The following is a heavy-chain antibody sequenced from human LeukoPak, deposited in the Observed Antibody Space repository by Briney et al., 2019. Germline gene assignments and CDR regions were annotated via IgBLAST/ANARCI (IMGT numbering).Heavy chain of an antibody. V-gene: IGHV3-9*01. CDR2: ISWNSGSI. CDR3: AKDIHYYGSGTCPDY. D-gene: IGHD3-10*01. Sequence: PGRSLRLSCAASGFTFDDYAMHWVRQAPGKGLEWVSGISWNSGSIGYADSVKGRFTISRDNAKNSLYLQMNSLRAEDTALYYCAKDIHYYGSGTCPDYWGQGTLVTVSS. CDR1: GFTFDDYA. J-gene: IGHJ4*02.